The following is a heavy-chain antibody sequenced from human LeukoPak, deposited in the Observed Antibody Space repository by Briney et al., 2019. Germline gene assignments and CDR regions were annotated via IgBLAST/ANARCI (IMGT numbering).Heavy chain of an antibody. CDR1: GFTFSDYD. Sequence: GGSLRLSCAASGFTFSDYDMSWIRQAPGKGLEWISYIGGSGSTISYADSVKGRFTISRDNAKNSLYLQMNSLRAEDTAVYYCATSRFYLESWGQGTLVTVSS. J-gene: IGHJ4*02. CDR2: IGGSGSTI. V-gene: IGHV3-11*04. CDR3: ATSRFYLES.